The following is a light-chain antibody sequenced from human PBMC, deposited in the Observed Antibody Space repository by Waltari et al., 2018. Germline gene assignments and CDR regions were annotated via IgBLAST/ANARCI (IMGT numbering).Light chain of an antibody. CDR2: EDN. Sequence: NSLLTQPHSVSESPGKTVTISCTRTSDSIASNYVQWYQQRPGSAPTTVILEDNQRHSRVPDRFSASRDTSSNSPSLTIAGLKTEDSALYYCQSYDSVEGVVFVGGTKLTVL. CDR1: SDSIASNY. J-gene: IGLJ2*01. CDR3: QSYDSVEGVV. V-gene: IGLV6-57*03.